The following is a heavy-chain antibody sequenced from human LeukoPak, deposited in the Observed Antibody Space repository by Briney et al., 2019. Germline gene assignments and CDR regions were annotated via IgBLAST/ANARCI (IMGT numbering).Heavy chain of an antibody. CDR2: IKQDGSEK. CDR3: ARAYFDY. J-gene: IGHJ4*02. V-gene: IGHV3-7*01. CDR1: GFTFSNNA. Sequence: PGGSLRLSCAASGFTFSNNAMSWVRQAPGKGLEWVANIKQDGSEKYYVDSVKGRFTISRDNAKNSLYLQMNSLRAEDTAVYYCARAYFDYWGQGTLVTVSS.